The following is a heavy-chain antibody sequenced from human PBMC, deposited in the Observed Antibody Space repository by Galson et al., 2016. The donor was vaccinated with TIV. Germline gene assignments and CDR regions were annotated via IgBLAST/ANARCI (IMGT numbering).Heavy chain of an antibody. V-gene: IGHV3-74*01. CDR1: GFTFGDYW. CDR3: VRGGWSFDY. D-gene: IGHD2-15*01. CDR2: ISPGGSGT. Sequence: SLRLSCAASGFTFGDYWMHWVRQAPGKGLVWVSAISPGGSGTDYVDSVKGRFTISRDNAKNTLFLQMNSLGVGDTAIYYCVRGGWSFDYWGRGALVTVSS. J-gene: IGHJ4*02.